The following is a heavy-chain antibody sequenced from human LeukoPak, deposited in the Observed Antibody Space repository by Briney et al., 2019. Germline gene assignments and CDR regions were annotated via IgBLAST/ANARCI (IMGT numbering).Heavy chain of an antibody. CDR1: GFTFSSYA. CDR2: ISGSGGST. CDR3: ASRVQLVFNY. D-gene: IGHD6-6*01. Sequence: GRSLRLSCAASGFTFSSYAMSWVRQAPGKGLEWVSAISGSGGSTYYADSVKGRFTISRDNSKNTLYLQMNSLRAEDTAVYYCASRVQLVFNYWGQGTLVTVSS. J-gene: IGHJ4*02. V-gene: IGHV3-23*01.